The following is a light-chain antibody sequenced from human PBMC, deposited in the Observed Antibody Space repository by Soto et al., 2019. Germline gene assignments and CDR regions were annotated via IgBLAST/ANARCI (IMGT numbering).Light chain of an antibody. Sequence: SALTQPASVSGSPGQSITISCTGTSSDVGGYNYVSWYQHHPGKAPKLMIYDVTNRPSGVSNRFSGSKSGNTASLTISGLQAEDEADYYCTSYTTSSPYLVFGGGPSSPS. CDR3: TSYTTSSPYLV. J-gene: IGLJ3*02. CDR2: DVT. V-gene: IGLV2-14*03. CDR1: SSDVGGYNY.